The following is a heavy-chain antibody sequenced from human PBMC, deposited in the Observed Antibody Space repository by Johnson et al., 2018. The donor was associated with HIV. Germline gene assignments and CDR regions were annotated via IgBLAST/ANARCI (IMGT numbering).Heavy chain of an antibody. V-gene: IGHV3-66*03. CDR3: ARDSGNDAFDI. Sequence: EVQVVESGGGLIQPGGSLRLSCAASGFNVSSNYMSWVRQAPGKGLEWVSVIYSGGTTYYADYVKGRFPLSRDSSKSTLYLQMNSLRTEDTAVYYCARDSGNDAFDIWGQGTMVTVSS. J-gene: IGHJ3*02. D-gene: IGHD4-23*01. CDR1: GFNVSSNY. CDR2: IYSGGTT.